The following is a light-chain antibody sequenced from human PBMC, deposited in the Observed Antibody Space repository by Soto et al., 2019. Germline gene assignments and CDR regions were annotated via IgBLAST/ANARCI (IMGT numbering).Light chain of an antibody. J-gene: IGLJ2*01. CDR3: SSYGGSNNVV. V-gene: IGLV2-8*01. CDR1: SSDVGGYNY. CDR2: EVS. Sequence: QSALTQPPSASGSPGQSVTISCTGTSSDVGGYNYVSWYQQHPGKAPKLMIYEVSKRPSGVRDRFSGSKSGNTASLTVSGLQAEDEADYYCSSYGGSNNVVFGGGTKLTVL.